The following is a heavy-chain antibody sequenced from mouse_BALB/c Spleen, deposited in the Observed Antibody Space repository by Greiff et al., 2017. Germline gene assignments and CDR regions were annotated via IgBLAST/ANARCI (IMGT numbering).Heavy chain of an antibody. V-gene: IGHV1-14*01. Sequence: VQLQQSGPELVKPGASVKMSCKASGYTFTSYVMHWVKQKPGQGLEWIGYINPYNDGTKYNEKFKGKATLTSDKSSSTAYMELSSLTSEDSAVYYCAYGYDEAWFAYWGHGTLVTVSA. CDR3: AYGYDEAWFAY. D-gene: IGHD2-2*01. CDR1: GYTFTSYV. CDR2: INPYNDGT. J-gene: IGHJ3*01.